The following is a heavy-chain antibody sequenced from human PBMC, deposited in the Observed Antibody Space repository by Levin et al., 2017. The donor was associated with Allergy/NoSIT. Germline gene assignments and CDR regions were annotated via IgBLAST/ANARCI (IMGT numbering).Heavy chain of an antibody. Sequence: GGSLRLSCAGFGFTFRDYGINWVRLAPGKGLEWAAVISNDGTFENYADSVKGRFTISRDNSKDTVYLQMNGLRADDTAVYFCAKDRYPGDSTSGMDVWGHGTTVTVSS. V-gene: IGHV3-30*18. J-gene: IGHJ6*02. CDR1: GFTFRDYG. CDR2: ISNDGTFE. D-gene: IGHD3-10*01. CDR3: AKDRYPGDSTSGMDV.